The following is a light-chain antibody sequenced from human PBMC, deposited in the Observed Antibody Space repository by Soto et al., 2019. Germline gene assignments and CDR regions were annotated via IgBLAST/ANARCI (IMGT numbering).Light chain of an antibody. Sequence: QSVLTQPPSASGTPGRTITISCSGSSSNIGSNYVYWYQHLPGTAPKLLIYRNNQRPSGVPDRFSGSKSGTSASLAISGLRSGDEADYYCAAWDDSLSGWVFGGGTKLTVL. J-gene: IGLJ3*02. CDR3: AAWDDSLSGWV. CDR1: SSNIGSNY. V-gene: IGLV1-47*01. CDR2: RNN.